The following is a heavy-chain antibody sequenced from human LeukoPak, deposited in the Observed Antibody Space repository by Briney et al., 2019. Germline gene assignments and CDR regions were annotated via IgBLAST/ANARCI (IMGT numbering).Heavy chain of an antibody. V-gene: IGHV4-34*01. Sequence: SETLSLTCAVYGGSFSGYYWSWIRQPPGKGLEWIGEINHSGSTNYNPSLKSRVTISVDTSKNQFSLKLSSVTAADTAVYYCARRYYDFWSGYPPGFDYWGQGTLVTVSS. J-gene: IGHJ4*02. CDR2: INHSGST. D-gene: IGHD3-3*01. CDR3: ARRYYDFWSGYPPGFDY. CDR1: GGSFSGYY.